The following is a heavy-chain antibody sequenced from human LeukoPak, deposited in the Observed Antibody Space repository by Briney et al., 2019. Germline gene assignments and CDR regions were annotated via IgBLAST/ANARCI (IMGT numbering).Heavy chain of an antibody. D-gene: IGHD5-24*01. V-gene: IGHV3-30*04. CDR2: ISYDGSSE. J-gene: IGHJ4*02. CDR1: GFTFSSYA. Sequence: GRSLRLSCAASGFTFSSYAMHWVRQAPDKGLEWVAVISYDGSSEYYADSVKGRFPISRDNSKNTLYLQMNSLRAEDTAVYYCAKSGYNRFDYWGQGILVTVSS. CDR3: AKSGYNRFDY.